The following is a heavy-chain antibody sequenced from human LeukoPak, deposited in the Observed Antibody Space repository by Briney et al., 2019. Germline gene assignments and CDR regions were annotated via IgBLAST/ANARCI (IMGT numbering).Heavy chain of an antibody. CDR2: INHSGST. V-gene: IGHV4-34*01. Sequence: PSETLSLTCAVYGGSFSGYYWSWIRQPPGKGLEWIGEINHSGSTNYNPSLKSRVTIPVDTSKNQFSLKLSSVTAADTAVYYCAGYYYDSSGYYRALDYWGRGTLVTVSS. D-gene: IGHD3-22*01. CDR3: AGYYYDSSGYYRALDY. J-gene: IGHJ4*02. CDR1: GGSFSGYY.